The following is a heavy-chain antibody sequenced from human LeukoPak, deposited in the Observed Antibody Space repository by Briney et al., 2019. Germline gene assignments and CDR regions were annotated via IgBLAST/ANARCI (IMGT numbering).Heavy chain of an antibody. J-gene: IGHJ5*02. D-gene: IGHD6-19*01. Sequence: GGSLRLSCAASGFTFSSYGMHWVRQAPGKGLEWVAMISYNGNSKYYGDSVKGRFTISRDNSKDTLYLEMDSLRTEDTAVYYCAKDWGSSGWYNYFDPWGQGTLVTVPS. CDR1: GFTFSSYG. CDR2: ISYNGNSK. V-gene: IGHV3-30*19. CDR3: AKDWGSSGWYNYFDP.